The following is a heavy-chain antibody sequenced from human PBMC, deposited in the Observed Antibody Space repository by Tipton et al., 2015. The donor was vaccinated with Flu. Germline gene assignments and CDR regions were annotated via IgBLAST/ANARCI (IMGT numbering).Heavy chain of an antibody. Sequence: LSLTCTVSGGSISSSSYYWGWIRQPPGKGLEWVSVIYGGGTTDYADSVKGRFTISRDKSKNALYLQMSSLRAEDTAVYYCARGPQVPVWPYYYGMDVWGQGTTVTVSS. D-gene: IGHD2-2*01. CDR1: GGSISSSSYY. J-gene: IGHJ6*02. V-gene: IGHV3-53*01. CDR3: ARGPQVPVWPYYYGMDV. CDR2: IYGGGTT.